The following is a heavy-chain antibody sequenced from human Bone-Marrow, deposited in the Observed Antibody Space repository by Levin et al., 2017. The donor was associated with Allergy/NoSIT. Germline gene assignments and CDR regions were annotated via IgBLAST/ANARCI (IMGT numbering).Heavy chain of an antibody. J-gene: IGHJ4*02. D-gene: IGHD2-15*01. Sequence: QPGGSLRLSCAASGFTFSSYAMRWVRQAPGKGLDWVSAISGSGGRTYYADSVKGRFTISRDNSKNTVFLQMNSLRAEDTAVYYCAKDRGYCSGGSCYSGGFDYWGQGTLVTVSS. CDR2: ISGSGGRT. V-gene: IGHV3-23*01. CDR1: GFTFSSYA. CDR3: AKDRGYCSGGSCYSGGFDY.